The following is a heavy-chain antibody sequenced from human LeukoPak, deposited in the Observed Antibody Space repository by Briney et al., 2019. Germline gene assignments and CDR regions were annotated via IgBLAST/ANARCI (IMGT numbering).Heavy chain of an antibody. CDR3: ARDPFTD. CDR2: ISYDGSNK. V-gene: IGHV3-30*03. CDR1: GFTFSTYG. Sequence: GGSLRLSCAASGFTFSTYGMHWVRQAPGKGLEWVAVISYDGSNKYYADSVKGRFTISRDNSKNTLYLQMNSLRAEDTGVYYCARDPFTDWGQGTLVTVSS. J-gene: IGHJ4*02. D-gene: IGHD3-16*01.